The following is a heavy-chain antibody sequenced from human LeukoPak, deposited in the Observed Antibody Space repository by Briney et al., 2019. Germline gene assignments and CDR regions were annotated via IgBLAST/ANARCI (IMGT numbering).Heavy chain of an antibody. CDR1: GFTFSSYA. Sequence: GRSLRLSCAASGFTFSSYAMHWVRQAPGKGLEWVAVISYDGSNKYYADSVKGRFTISRDNSKNTLYLQMNSLRAEDMAVYYCARGDVLLPYYYDSSGYYVFDYWGQGTLVTVSS. D-gene: IGHD3-22*01. V-gene: IGHV3-30-3*01. CDR2: ISYDGSNK. CDR3: ARGDVLLPYYYDSSGYYVFDY. J-gene: IGHJ4*02.